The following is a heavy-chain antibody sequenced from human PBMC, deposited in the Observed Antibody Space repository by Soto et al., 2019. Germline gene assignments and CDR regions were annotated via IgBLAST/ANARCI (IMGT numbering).Heavy chain of an antibody. J-gene: IGHJ3*02. D-gene: IGHD3-16*02. CDR3: ARVWGYDYIWGSYRYDAFDI. Sequence: QVQLQESGPGLVKPSGTLSLTCAVSSGSISSSNWWSWVRQPPGKGLEWIGEIYHSGSTNYNPSLKSRVTISVDKSKNQFSLKLSAVTAADTAVYYCARVWGYDYIWGSYRYDAFDIWGQGTMVTVSS. V-gene: IGHV4-4*02. CDR1: SGSISSSNW. CDR2: IYHSGST.